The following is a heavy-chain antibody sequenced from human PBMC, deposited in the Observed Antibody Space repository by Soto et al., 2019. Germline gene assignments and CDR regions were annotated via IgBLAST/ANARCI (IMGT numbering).Heavy chain of an antibody. CDR1: GFTFSSYA. V-gene: IGHV3-23*01. Sequence: PGGSLRLSCAASGFTFSSYAMSWVRQAPGKGLEWVSAISGSGGSTYYADSVKGRFTISRDNSKNTLYMQMNSLRAEYTAVYYCAKDRVIVLMVYAMDYWGQGTLVTVSS. CDR3: AKDRVIVLMVYAMDY. CDR2: ISGSGGST. J-gene: IGHJ4*02. D-gene: IGHD2-8*01.